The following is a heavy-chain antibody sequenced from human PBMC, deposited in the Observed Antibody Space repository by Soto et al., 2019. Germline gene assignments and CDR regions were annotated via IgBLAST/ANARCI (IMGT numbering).Heavy chain of an antibody. CDR2: ISAYNGNT. CDR3: ARSRGDYVGLDSFSIYYYYYMDL. J-gene: IGHJ6*03. D-gene: IGHD4-17*01. CDR1: GYTFTSYG. V-gene: IGHV1-18*01. Sequence: QVQLVQSGAEVKKPGASVKVSCKASGYTFTSYGISWVRQAPGQGLEWMGWISAYNGNTNYAQKRQGKRPMTKDTSTSTAYIDLRSLRSADTRVYYCARSRGDYVGLDSFSIYYYYYMDLWGKGTTVT.